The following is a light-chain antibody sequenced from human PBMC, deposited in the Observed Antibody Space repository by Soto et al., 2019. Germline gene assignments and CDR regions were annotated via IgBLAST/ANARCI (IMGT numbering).Light chain of an antibody. J-gene: IGKJ5*01. CDR2: GIS. CDR3: QQYSKWPIT. Sequence: TQSPSTLSASQGDRVTMSCRSSESIIDLLAWYQQHPGQPPRLLIYGISTRATGIPARFSGSGSGTEFSLTISSLQSEDFAVYYCQQYSKWPITFGQGTRLEIK. CDR1: ESIIDL. V-gene: IGKV3-15*01.